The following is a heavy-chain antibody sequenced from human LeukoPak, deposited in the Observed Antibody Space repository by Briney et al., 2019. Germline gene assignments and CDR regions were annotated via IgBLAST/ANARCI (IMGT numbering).Heavy chain of an antibody. J-gene: IGHJ3*02. CDR1: GNTFTSYA. V-gene: IGHV1-3*01. CDR3: ARDPRNYYGSGSYSGAFDI. Sequence: ASVKVSCKASGNTFTSYAMHWVRQAPGQRLEWMGWINAGNGNTKYSQKFQGRVTITRDTSASTAYMELSSLRSEDTAVYYCARDPRNYYGSGSYSGAFDIWGQGTMVTVSS. CDR2: INAGNGNT. D-gene: IGHD3-10*01.